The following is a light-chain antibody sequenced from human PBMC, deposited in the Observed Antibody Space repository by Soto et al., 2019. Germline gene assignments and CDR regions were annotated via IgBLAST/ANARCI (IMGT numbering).Light chain of an antibody. CDR3: APCSRSRIT. J-gene: IGKJ5*01. Sequence: SAGGRTTRSCRASQSITSTYLAWYQQKPGQAPRLLIYGVSSRATGVPDRFSGSGTATDDILTGTSLQPEDALTIYCAPCSRSRITFGKGTRLEVK. CDR1: QSITSTY. CDR2: GVS. V-gene: IGKV3-20*01.